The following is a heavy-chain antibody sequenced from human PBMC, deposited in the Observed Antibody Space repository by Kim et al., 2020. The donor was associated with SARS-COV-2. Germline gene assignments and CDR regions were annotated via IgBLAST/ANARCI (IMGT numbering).Heavy chain of an antibody. V-gene: IGHV1-18*04. CDR1: GYTFTKYQ. J-gene: IGHJ6*02. D-gene: IGHD3-10*01. CDR2: ISTDDGNT. CDR3: AVSLGVSKTFFYYYGMDV. Sequence: ASVKVSCEASGYTFTKYQISWVRQAPGQGLGWMGWISTDDGNTDYAQKLQGRVTMTRDTSTNTAYMELRSLKSDDTAVYFCAVSLGVSKTFFYYYGMDVWGQGTTVTVSS.